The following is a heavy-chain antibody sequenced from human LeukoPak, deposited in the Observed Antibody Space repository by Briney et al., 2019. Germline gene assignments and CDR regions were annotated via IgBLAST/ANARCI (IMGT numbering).Heavy chain of an antibody. V-gene: IGHV4-39*07. Sequence: SETLSLTCTVSGGSISTSNYYWSWIRQPPGKGLEWIGEINHSGSTNYNPSLKSRVTISVDTSKNQFSLKLSSVTAADTAVYYCARRSTPYYFDYWGQGTLVTVSS. CDR2: INHSGST. J-gene: IGHJ4*02. D-gene: IGHD5/OR15-5a*01. CDR3: ARRSTPYYFDY. CDR1: GGSISTSNYY.